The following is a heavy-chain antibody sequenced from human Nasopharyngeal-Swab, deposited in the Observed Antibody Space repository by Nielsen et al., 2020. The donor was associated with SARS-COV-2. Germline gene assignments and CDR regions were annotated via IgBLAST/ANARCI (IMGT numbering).Heavy chain of an antibody. CDR3: ARGRGEDYGGNFDY. V-gene: IGHV4-34*01. D-gene: IGHD4-23*01. CDR1: GGSFSGYY. CDR2: TNHSGST. J-gene: IGHJ4*02. Sequence: SETLSLTCAVYGGSFSGYYWSWIRQPPGKGLEWIGETNHSGSTNYNPSLKSRVTISVDTSKNQFSLKLSSVTAADTAVYYCARGRGEDYGGNFDYWGQGTLVTVSS.